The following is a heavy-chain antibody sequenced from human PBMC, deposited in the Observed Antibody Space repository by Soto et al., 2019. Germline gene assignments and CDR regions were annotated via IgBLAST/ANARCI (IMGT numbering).Heavy chain of an antibody. CDR1: GYTFTSYA. V-gene: IGHV1-3*01. CDR3: ARGASAYSYRSPAFDL. Sequence: GASVKVSCKASGYTFTSYAMHWVRQAPGQRLEWMGWINAGNGNTKYSQKFQGRVTITRDTSASTAYMELNSLRAEDTAVYYCARGASAYSYRSPAFDLWGQGTLVTVSS. CDR2: INAGNGNT. J-gene: IGHJ4*02. D-gene: IGHD5-18*01.